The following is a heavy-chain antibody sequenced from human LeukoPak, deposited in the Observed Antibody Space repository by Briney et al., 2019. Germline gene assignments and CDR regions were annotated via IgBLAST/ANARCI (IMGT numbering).Heavy chain of an antibody. CDR3: ARMMTPRLYYDSSGYYYGAFDI. Sequence: ASVKVSCKASGYTFTGYYMHWVRQAPGQGLEWMGWINPNSGGTNYAQKFQGRVTMTRDTSISTAYMELSRLRSDDTAVYYCARMMTPRLYYDSSGYYYGAFDIWGQGTMVTVSS. V-gene: IGHV1-2*02. CDR1: GYTFTGYY. D-gene: IGHD3-22*01. J-gene: IGHJ3*02. CDR2: INPNSGGT.